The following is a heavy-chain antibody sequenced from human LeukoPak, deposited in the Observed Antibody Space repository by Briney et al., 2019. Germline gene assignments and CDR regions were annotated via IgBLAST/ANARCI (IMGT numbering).Heavy chain of an antibody. CDR3: ARDSRGYSYGSSYYYMDV. CDR2: INSDGSST. CDR1: GFTFSSYW. J-gene: IGHJ6*03. D-gene: IGHD5-18*01. V-gene: IGHV3-74*01. Sequence: GGSLRLSCAASGFTFSSYWMHWVRQAPGKGLVWVSRINSDGSSTSYADSVKGRFTISRDNAKNTLYLQMNSLRAEDTAVYYCARDSRGYSYGSSYYYMDVWGKGTTVTVSS.